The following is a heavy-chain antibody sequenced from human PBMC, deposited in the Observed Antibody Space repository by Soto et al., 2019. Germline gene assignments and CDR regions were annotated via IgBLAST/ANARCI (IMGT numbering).Heavy chain of an antibody. CDR3: ARERCSSPSCYPERRNWFDP. CDR2: ISSSSSYI. J-gene: IGHJ5*02. CDR1: GFTFSSYS. Sequence: GGSLRLSCAASGFTFSSYSMNWVRQAPGKGLEWVSSISSSSSYIYYADSVKGRLTISRDNAKNSLYLQMNSLRAEDTAVYYCARERCSSPSCYPERRNWFDPWGQGTLVTVSS. D-gene: IGHD2-2*01. V-gene: IGHV3-21*01.